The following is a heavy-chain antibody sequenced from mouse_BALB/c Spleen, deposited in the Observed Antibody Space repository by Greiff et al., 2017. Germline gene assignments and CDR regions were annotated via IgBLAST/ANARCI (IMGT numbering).Heavy chain of an antibody. Sequence: EVKLMESGGDLVKPGGSLKLSCAASGFTFSSYGMSWVRQTPDKRLEWVATISSGGSYTYYPDSVKGRFTISRDNPKNTLFLQMTSLRSEDTAMYYCARRITTATGYAMDYWGQGTSVTVSS. D-gene: IGHD1-2*01. V-gene: IGHV5-6*02. CDR3: ARRITTATGYAMDY. CDR2: ISSGGSYT. J-gene: IGHJ4*01. CDR1: GFTFSSYG.